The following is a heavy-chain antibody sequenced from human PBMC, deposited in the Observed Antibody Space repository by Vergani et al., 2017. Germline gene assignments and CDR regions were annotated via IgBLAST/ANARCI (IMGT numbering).Heavy chain of an antibody. CDR2: IYYSGST. CDR1: GGSISSSSYY. V-gene: IGHV4-39*01. D-gene: IGHD3-10*01. J-gene: IGHJ4*02. CDR3: ARNADGALVDY. Sequence: QLQLQESGPGLVKPSETLSLTCTVSGGSISSSSYYWDWIRQPPGKGLEWIGSIYYSGSTYYNASLKSRVTVSVDTSKNQFSLKLSSMSAADTAVYYCARNADGALVDYWGQGTLVTVSS.